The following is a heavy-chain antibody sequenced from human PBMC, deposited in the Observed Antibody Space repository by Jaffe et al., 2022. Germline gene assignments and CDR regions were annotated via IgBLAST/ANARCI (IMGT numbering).Heavy chain of an antibody. D-gene: IGHD4-17*01. CDR2: IAYDGINK. V-gene: IGHV3-30*02. CDR3: VKDLAYGGHWYFDL. Sequence: QVQLVESGGGVVQPGGSLRLSCAASGFSFNTYGMHWVRQAPGRGLEWVAFIAYDGINKYYRDSVRGRFTISRDNSKNTLYLQMNSLRDEDTAVYFCVKDLAYGGHWYFDLWGRGSLVTVSS. J-gene: IGHJ2*01. CDR1: GFSFNTYG.